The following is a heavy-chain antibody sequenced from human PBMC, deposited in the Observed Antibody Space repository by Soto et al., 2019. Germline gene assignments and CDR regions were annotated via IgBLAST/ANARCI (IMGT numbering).Heavy chain of an antibody. CDR2: IIPIFGTA. CDR1: GGAFSRYA. Sequence: SVKVDCKAAGGAFSRYAISWVRQAPGQGLEWMGGIIPIFGTANYAQKFQGRVTITADESTSTAYMELSSPRSEDTAVYYCATHLIRSPYYFDYWGQGTLVTVSS. D-gene: IGHD3-3*02. V-gene: IGHV1-69*13. CDR3: ATHLIRSPYYFDY. J-gene: IGHJ4*02.